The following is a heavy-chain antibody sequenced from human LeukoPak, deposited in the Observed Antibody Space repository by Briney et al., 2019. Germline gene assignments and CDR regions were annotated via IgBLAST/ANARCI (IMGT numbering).Heavy chain of an antibody. J-gene: IGHJ4*02. CDR3: AKGGLGTAMVLYY. CDR1: GFTASSYY. V-gene: IGHV3-53*01. Sequence: GGSLRLSCAASGFTASSYYMSWVRQAPGQGLEWVSVIYDGGSTYYADSVKGRFTISRDNSKNTLFLQLNSLRAEDTAVYYCAKGGLGTAMVLYYWGQGTLVTVSS. CDR2: IYDGGST. D-gene: IGHD5-18*01.